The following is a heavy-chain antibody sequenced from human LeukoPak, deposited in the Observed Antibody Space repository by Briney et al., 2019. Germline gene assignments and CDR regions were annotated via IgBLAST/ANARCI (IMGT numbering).Heavy chain of an antibody. CDR2: ISSSSSYI. J-gene: IGHJ5*02. D-gene: IGHD3/OR15-3a*01. V-gene: IGHV3-21*01. Sequence: GGSLRRSCAASGFTFSSYSMNWVRQAPGKGLEWVSSISSSSSYIYYADSVKGRFTISRDNAKNSLYLQMNSLRAEDTAVYYCARGVSSRTGYWFDPWGQGTLVTVSS. CDR3: ARGVSSRTGYWFDP. CDR1: GFTFSSYS.